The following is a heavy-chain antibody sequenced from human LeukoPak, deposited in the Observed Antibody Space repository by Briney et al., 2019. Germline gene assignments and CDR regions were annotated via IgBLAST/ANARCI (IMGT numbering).Heavy chain of an antibody. V-gene: IGHV4-39*07. CDR2: IYYSGST. Sequence: SETLSLTCTVSGGSISSSNYYWGWIRQPPGKGLEWIGSIYYSGSTYYNPSLKSRVAISADTSKNQFSLKVGSMTAADTAVYYCARAGGYGLIDYWGQGTMVTVSS. D-gene: IGHD5-18*01. J-gene: IGHJ4*02. CDR1: GGSISSSNYY. CDR3: ARAGGYGLIDY.